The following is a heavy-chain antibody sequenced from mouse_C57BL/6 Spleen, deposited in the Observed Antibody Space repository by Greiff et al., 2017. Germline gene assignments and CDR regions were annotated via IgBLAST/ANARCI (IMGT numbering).Heavy chain of an antibody. CDR1: GYTFTDYE. CDR2: IDPETGGT. J-gene: IGHJ4*01. CDR3: TRSEDYDYEGPYYDAMDY. D-gene: IGHD2-4*01. V-gene: IGHV1-15*01. Sequence: VQLQQSGAELVRPGASVTLSCKASGYTFTDYEMHWVKQTPVHGLEWIGAIDPETGGTAYNQKFKGKDILTADKSSSTAYMELRSLTSEDSAVYYCTRSEDYDYEGPYYDAMDYWGQGTSVTGYS.